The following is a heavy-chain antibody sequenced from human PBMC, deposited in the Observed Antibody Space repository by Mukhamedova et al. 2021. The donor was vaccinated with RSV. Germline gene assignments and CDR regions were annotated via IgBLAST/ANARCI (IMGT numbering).Heavy chain of an antibody. CDR3: ARVAGYCSSTSCYRSYWYFDL. D-gene: IGHD2-2*02. Sequence: DSVKGRFTISRDNAKNSLYLQMNSLRAEDTAVYYCARVAGYCSSTSCYRSYWYFDLWGRGTLVTVSS. J-gene: IGHJ2*01. V-gene: IGHV3-7*01.